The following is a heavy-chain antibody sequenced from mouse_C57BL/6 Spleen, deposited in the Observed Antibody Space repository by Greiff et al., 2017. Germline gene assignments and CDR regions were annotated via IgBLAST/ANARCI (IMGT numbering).Heavy chain of an antibody. D-gene: IGHD1-2*01. CDR1: GYTFTDYT. Sequence: QVQLQQSDAELVKPGASVKISCKVSGYTFTDYTIHWLKQRPEQGLEWIGYIYPSNGGTKYNEKFKGKATLTADKSSSPAYMQLNSLTSEDSAVDFCARWPRRNYAIDYWGQGTSVTVSS. CDR3: ARWPRRNYAIDY. V-gene: IGHV1-78*01. J-gene: IGHJ4*01. CDR2: IYPSNGGT.